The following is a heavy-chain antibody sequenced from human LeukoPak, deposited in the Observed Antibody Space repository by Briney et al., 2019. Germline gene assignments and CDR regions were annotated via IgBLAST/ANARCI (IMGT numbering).Heavy chain of an antibody. D-gene: IGHD2-8*01. CDR3: ARSHGDKDNGFYMDV. CDR2: ISSSVTLT. Sequence: GRSLSLSCAASGFVLSDYYMSWVSQAQGRGMEWVSYISSSVTLTYYGDSMTGRLTLSRDQATNSLYLQMNSLRAEDLAVYYCARSHGDKDNGFYMDVWGKGTTVTVSS. CDR1: GFVLSDYY. V-gene: IGHV3-11*04. J-gene: IGHJ6*03.